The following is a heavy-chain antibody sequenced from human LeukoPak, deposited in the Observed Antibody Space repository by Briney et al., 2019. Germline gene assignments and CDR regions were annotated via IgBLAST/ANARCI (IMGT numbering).Heavy chain of an antibody. J-gene: IGHJ5*02. V-gene: IGHV1-69*13. CDR2: NIPIFGTA. CDR3: ARDALGYYGSGSLDP. D-gene: IGHD3-10*01. Sequence: GASVKVSCKASGGTFSSYAISWVRQAPGQGLEWMGGNIPIFGTANYAQKFQGRVTITADESTSTAYMELSSLRSEDTAVYYCARDALGYYGSGSLDPWGQGTLVTVSS. CDR1: GGTFSSYA.